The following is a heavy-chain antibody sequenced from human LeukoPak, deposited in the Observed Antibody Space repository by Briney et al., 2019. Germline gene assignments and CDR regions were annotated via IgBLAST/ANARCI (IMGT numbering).Heavy chain of an antibody. CDR2: IIPIFGTA. CDR1: GGTFSSYA. J-gene: IGHJ3*02. D-gene: IGHD5-24*01. Sequence: SVKVSCKASGGTFSSYAISWVRQAPGQGLEWMGGIIPIFGTANYAQKFQGRVTITADKSTSTAYMELSSLRSEDTAVYYCARNRDGYHPNNDAFDIWGQGTMVTVSS. CDR3: ARNRDGYHPNNDAFDI. V-gene: IGHV1-69*06.